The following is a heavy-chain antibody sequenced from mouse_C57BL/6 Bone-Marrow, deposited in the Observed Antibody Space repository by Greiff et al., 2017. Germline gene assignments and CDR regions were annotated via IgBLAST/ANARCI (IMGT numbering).Heavy chain of an antibody. Sequence: QVQLQQSGAELVKPGASVKLSYKASGYIFTEYTIHWVKQRSGQGLEWIGWFYPGSGSIKYNERFKDKATLTADKSSNTVYMELSRLTSEDSAVYFCARHERYYDYEGYFDYWGQGTTLTVSS. CDR3: ARHERYYDYEGYFDY. CDR1: GYIFTEYT. D-gene: IGHD2-4*01. J-gene: IGHJ2*01. V-gene: IGHV1-62-2*01. CDR2: FYPGSGSI.